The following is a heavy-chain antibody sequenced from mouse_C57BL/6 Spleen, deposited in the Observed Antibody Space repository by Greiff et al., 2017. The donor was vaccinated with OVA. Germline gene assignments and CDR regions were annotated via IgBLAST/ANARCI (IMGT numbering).Heavy chain of an antibody. CDR1: GYTFTSYW. CDR3: ARPPYYGSSSHYFDY. V-gene: IGHV1-69*01. CDR2: IVPSDSYT. J-gene: IGHJ2*01. Sequence: QVQLQQPGAELVMPGASVKLSCKASGYTFTSYWMHWVKQRPGQGLEWIGEIVPSDSYTNYNQKFKGKSTLTVDKSSSTAYMQLSSLTSEDSAVYYCARPPYYGSSSHYFDYWGQGTTLTVSS. D-gene: IGHD1-1*01.